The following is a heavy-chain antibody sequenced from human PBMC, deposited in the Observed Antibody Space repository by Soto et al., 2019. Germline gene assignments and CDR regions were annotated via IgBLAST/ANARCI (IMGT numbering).Heavy chain of an antibody. D-gene: IGHD6-19*01. CDR1: GGSIKRTNYY. Sequence: PSETLSLTCSVSGGSIKRTNYYWAWIRQSPGKGLEWIGSIYHSGTTFYSPSLKSRVTMSVDTSKNQLSLKLTSVTAADTAVYYCAGYSSDWDFDSWGQGILVTVSS. J-gene: IGHJ4*02. V-gene: IGHV4-39*01. CDR2: IYHSGTT. CDR3: AGYSSDWDFDS.